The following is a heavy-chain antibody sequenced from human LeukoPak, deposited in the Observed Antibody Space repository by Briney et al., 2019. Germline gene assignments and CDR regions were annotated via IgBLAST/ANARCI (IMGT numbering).Heavy chain of an antibody. CDR3: AKDRGSNGWSLDY. V-gene: IGHV3-23*01. J-gene: IGHJ4*02. CDR2: ITRDGTK. CDR1: GFTFSSYA. D-gene: IGHD6-19*01. Sequence: PGGSPRLSCVASGFTFSSYAMSWVRQAPGKGLEWVSGITRDGTKYYADSVRGRFTVSRDNSKSTLYLQVNSLRADDTAVYYCAKDRGSNGWSLDYWGQETLVTVSS.